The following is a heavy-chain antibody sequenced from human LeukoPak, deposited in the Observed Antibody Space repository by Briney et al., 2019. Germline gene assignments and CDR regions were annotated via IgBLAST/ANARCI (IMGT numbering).Heavy chain of an antibody. CDR1: GYSISSNNYY. CDR3: ARGNYYDSSTYYRAFDI. V-gene: IGHV4-39*07. Sequence: SETLSLTCTVSGYSISSNNYYWGWIRQPPGKGLEWIGSIYYSGSTYYNPSLKSRITISVDTSKNQFSLKLSSVTAADTAVYYCARGNYYDSSTYYRAFDIWGQGTMVTVSS. J-gene: IGHJ3*02. CDR2: IYYSGST. D-gene: IGHD3-22*01.